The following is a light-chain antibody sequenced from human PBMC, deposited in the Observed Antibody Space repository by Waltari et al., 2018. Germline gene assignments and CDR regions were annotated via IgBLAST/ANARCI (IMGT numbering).Light chain of an antibody. Sequence: QLVLTQSPSASASLGASVKLTCTLSRGHSNYALAWHQQPPKKGPRYLMKLNSDGSHTKGDGIPDRFSGSSSGAERILTISSLQSEDEGDYYCQTWDTDIHVVFGGGTSLTVL. CDR3: QTWDTDIHVV. J-gene: IGLJ2*01. CDR2: LNSDGSH. V-gene: IGLV4-69*01. CDR1: RGHSNYA.